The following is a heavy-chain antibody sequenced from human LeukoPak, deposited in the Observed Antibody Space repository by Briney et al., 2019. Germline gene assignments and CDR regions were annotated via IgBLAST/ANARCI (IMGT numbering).Heavy chain of an antibody. CDR2: IYPDDSDT. D-gene: IGHD2-21*01. CDR1: GYSLTSYW. V-gene: IGHV5-51*01. Sequence: ESLTLSRQGSGYSLTSYWIGWVRQMPGEGLEWEGIIYPDDSDTRYSPSFQGQVTIPADKSISTAYLQWSSLKASDTAMYYCARVLIRGDEIDYWGQGTLVTVSS. J-gene: IGHJ4*02. CDR3: ARVLIRGDEIDY.